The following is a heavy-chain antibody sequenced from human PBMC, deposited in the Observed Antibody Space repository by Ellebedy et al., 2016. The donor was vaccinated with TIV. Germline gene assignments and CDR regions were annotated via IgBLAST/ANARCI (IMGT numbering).Heavy chain of an antibody. Sequence: PGGSLRLSCAASGFTFSSYTMNWVRQAPGKGLEWVSSISGSSTYIYYADSVKGRFAISRDNAKNSLYLQMNSLRAEDTAVYYCAKRGPGDYYGMDVWGQGTTVTVSS. CDR2: ISGSSTYI. J-gene: IGHJ6*02. D-gene: IGHD4-17*01. CDR1: GFTFSSYT. CDR3: AKRGPGDYYGMDV. V-gene: IGHV3-21*01.